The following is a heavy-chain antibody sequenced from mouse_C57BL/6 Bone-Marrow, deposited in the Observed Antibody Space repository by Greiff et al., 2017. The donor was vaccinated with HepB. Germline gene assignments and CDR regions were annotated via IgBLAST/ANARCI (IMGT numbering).Heavy chain of an antibody. CDR2: INPNNGGT. V-gene: IGHV1-18*01. J-gene: IGHJ4*01. CDR1: GYTFTDYN. D-gene: IGHD2-3*01. CDR3: ARVDGYYVTKGYYAMDY. Sequence: EVQLQQSGPELVKPGASVKIPCKASGYTFTDYNMDWVKQSHGKSLEWIGDINPNNGGTIYNQKFKGKATLTVDKSSSTAYMELRSLTSEDTAVYYCARVDGYYVTKGYYAMDYWGQGTSVTVSS.